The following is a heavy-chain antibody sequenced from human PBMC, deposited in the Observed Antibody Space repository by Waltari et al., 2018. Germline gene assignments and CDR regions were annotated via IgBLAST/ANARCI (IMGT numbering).Heavy chain of an antibody. Sequence: QVQLVQSGAEVKKPGASVKVSCKASGYTFTGYYMHWVRQAPGPGLEWMGWINPNSGGTNYAQKFQGRVTMTRDTSISTAYMELSRLRSDDTAVYYCARGPTIFGVVIRNYGMDVWGQGTTVTVSS. V-gene: IGHV1-2*02. D-gene: IGHD3-3*01. CDR1: GYTFTGYY. CDR2: INPNSGGT. CDR3: ARGPTIFGVVIRNYGMDV. J-gene: IGHJ6*02.